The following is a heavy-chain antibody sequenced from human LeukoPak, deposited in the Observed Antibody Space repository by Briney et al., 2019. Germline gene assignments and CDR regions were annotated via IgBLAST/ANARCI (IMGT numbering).Heavy chain of an antibody. J-gene: IGHJ6*02. D-gene: IGHD3-10*01. V-gene: IGHV4-30-4*01. CDR1: GGSISSGDYY. CDR3: ARAPITMVRGIIYYYGMDV. CDR2: IYYSGST. Sequence: PSETLSLTRTVSGGSISSGDYYWSWIRQPPGKGLEWIGYIYYSGSTYYNPSRKSRVPISVDTSKNQFSLKLSSVTAADTAVCYCARAPITMVRGIIYYYGMDVWGQGTMVTVSS.